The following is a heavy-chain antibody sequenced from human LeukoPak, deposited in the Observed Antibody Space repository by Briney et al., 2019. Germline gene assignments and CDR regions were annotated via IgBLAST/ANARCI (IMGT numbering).Heavy chain of an antibody. V-gene: IGHV1-18*01. Sequence: ASVKVSCKASGYTFTSYGISWVRQAPGQGLEWMGWISAYNGNTNYAQKLQGRVTMTTDTSTSTAYMELRSLRSDDTAVYYCARVRRITMIVALGAFDIWGQGTMVTVSS. J-gene: IGHJ3*02. CDR3: ARVRRITMIVALGAFDI. D-gene: IGHD3-22*01. CDR1: GYTFTSYG. CDR2: ISAYNGNT.